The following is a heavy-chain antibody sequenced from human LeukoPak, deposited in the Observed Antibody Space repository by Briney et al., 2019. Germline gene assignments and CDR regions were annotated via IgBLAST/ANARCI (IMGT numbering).Heavy chain of an antibody. J-gene: IGHJ3*02. Sequence: SETLSLTCTVSGGSISSYYWSWIRQPAGKGLEWIGRIYTSGSTNYNPPLKSRVTISVDKSKNQFSLKLSTVTAADTAVYYCARDDVTAMVPDALDIWGQGTMVTVSS. CDR2: IYTSGST. CDR3: ARDDVTAMVPDALDI. V-gene: IGHV4-4*07. CDR1: GGSISSYY. D-gene: IGHD5-18*01.